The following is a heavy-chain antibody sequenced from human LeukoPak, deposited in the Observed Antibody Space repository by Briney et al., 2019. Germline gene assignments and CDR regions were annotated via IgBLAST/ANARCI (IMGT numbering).Heavy chain of an antibody. V-gene: IGHV3-48*01. D-gene: IGHD6-19*01. CDR3: AKASGYSSGWQPYYYYFDY. CDR2: ISGSSSTI. Sequence: GGSLRLSCAASGFTFSTYSMNWVRQAPGKGLEWVSYISGSSSTIYYVDSVKGRFTISRDNAKNSLYLRMSSLRAEDTAVYYCAKASGYSSGWQPYYYYFDYWGQGTLITVSS. J-gene: IGHJ4*02. CDR1: GFTFSTYS.